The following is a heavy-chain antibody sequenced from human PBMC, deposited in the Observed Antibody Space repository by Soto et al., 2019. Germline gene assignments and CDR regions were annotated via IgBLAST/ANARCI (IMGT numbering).Heavy chain of an antibody. Sequence: GGSLRLSCAASGFTFSSYDMHWVRQATGKGLEWVSAIGTAGDTYYPGSVKGRFTISRENAKNSLYLQMNSLRAEDTAVYYCARGTPRVLRRWYFDLWGRGTLVTVSS. CDR1: GFTFSSYD. CDR3: ARGTPRVLRRWYFDL. CDR2: IGTAGDT. V-gene: IGHV3-13*01. D-gene: IGHD5-12*01. J-gene: IGHJ2*01.